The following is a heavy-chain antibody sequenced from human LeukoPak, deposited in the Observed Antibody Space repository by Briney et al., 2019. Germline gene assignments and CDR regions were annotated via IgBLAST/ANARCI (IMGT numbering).Heavy chain of an antibody. D-gene: IGHD3-22*01. V-gene: IGHV3-30*02. CDR1: GFTFSSYG. CDR2: IRYDGSNK. CDR3: ARDLGPYYYDSSGYYYGEAFDI. Sequence: GGSLRLSCAASGFTFSSYGMHWVRQAPGKGLEWVAFIRYDGSNKYYADSVKGRFTISRDNSKNTLYLQMNSLRADDTAVYYCARDLGPYYYDSSGYYYGEAFDIWGQGTMVTVSS. J-gene: IGHJ3*02.